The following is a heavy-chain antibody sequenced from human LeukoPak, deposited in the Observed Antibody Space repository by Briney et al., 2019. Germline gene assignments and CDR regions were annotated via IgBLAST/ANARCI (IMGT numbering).Heavy chain of an antibody. CDR3: ARGYSNGWFFFDY. CDR1: GFTVSGNY. Sequence: GGSLRLSCAASGFTVSGNYMSWVRQAPGKGLEWVSLIYSGAGTYYADSVKGRFTISRDNSKNTLYLQMNSLGAEDTAVYYCARGYSNGWFFFDYWGQGTLVTVSS. D-gene: IGHD6-19*01. CDR2: IYSGAGT. V-gene: IGHV3-53*01. J-gene: IGHJ4*02.